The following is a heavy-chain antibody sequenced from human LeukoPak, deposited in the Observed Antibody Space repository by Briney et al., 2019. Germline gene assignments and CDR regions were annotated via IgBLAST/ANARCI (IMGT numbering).Heavy chain of an antibody. V-gene: IGHV1-18*01. CDR2: ISAYNGNT. J-gene: IGHJ4*02. CDR1: GYTFTSYG. Sequence: ASVKVSCKASGYTFTSYGISWVRQAPGQGLEWMGWISAYNGNTNYAQKLQGRVTMTTDTSTSTAYMELRSLRSEDTAVYYCAREAPLYDSSGYYYAYFDYWGQGTLVTVSS. D-gene: IGHD3-22*01. CDR3: AREAPLYDSSGYYYAYFDY.